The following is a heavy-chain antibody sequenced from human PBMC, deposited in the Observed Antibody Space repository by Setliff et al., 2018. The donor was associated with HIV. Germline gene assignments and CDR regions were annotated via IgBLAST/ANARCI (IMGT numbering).Heavy chain of an antibody. V-gene: IGHV3-30*02. CDR2: IWFDGNKK. J-gene: IGHJ1*01. CDR1: GFRFRSYG. Sequence: GGSLRLSCAASGFRFRSYGMHWVRQAPGKGLEWVAIIWFDGNKKYYADSVKGRFIISRDNSKNTLYLQMNSLRAEDTAVYYCAKDRTTIPRYLQHWGQGTLVTVSS. D-gene: IGHD5-12*01. CDR3: AKDRTTIPRYLQH.